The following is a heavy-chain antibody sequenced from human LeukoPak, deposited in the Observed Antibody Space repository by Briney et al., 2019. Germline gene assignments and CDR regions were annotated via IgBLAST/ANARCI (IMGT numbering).Heavy chain of an antibody. CDR2: IYWDDDK. CDR1: GFSISHSGVG. V-gene: IGHV2-5*02. CDR3: AHRRVGYYYDSSGYYTREY. D-gene: IGHD3-22*01. J-gene: IGHJ4*02. Sequence: SGPSLVNPTQALTLTFTFSGFSISHSGVGAGWIRQPPRKALEWLALIYWDDDKRYSPSLKSRLTITKDTSKNQVVLTMTNMDPVDTATYYCAHRRVGYYYDSSGYYTREYWGQGTLVTVS.